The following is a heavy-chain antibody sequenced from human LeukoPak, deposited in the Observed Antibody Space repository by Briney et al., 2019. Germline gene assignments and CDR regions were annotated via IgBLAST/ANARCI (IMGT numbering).Heavy chain of an antibody. CDR1: GFSVSGNY. V-gene: IGHV3-53*01. D-gene: IGHD4-17*01. Sequence: PGGSLRLSCVVSGFSVSGNYMSWVRQAPGVGLEWVSVIYRNGSTYYAESVKGRFTISRDDSKNTVYLQMNSLRAEDTAIYYCARMAGKIYGDYVDYWGQGTLVTVSS. CDR2: IYRNGST. J-gene: IGHJ4*02. CDR3: ARMAGKIYGDYVDY.